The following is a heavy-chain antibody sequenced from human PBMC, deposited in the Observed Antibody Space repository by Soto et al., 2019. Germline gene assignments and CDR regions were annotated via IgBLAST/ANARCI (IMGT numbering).Heavy chain of an antibody. Sequence: GESLKISCKTSGYSFSTFWISWVRRVPGKGLEWMGRIDPGDSNTNYSPSLQGHVTLSVDKSIGTAYLQWSSLKASDTGIYHCARQGGYYYYGMDVWGQGTAVTVSS. CDR3: ARQGGYYYYGMDV. V-gene: IGHV5-10-1*01. J-gene: IGHJ6*02. CDR2: IDPGDSNT. CDR1: GYSFSTFW. D-gene: IGHD2-15*01.